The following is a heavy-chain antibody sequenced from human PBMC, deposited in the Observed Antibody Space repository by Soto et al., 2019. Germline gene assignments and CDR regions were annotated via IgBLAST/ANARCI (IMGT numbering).Heavy chain of an antibody. J-gene: IGHJ4*02. CDR3: AKDRRYPRDYFHY. V-gene: IGHV3-23*01. D-gene: IGHD2-2*01. CDR1: GFTFSSSA. CDR2: VSANGQGI. Sequence: PGGSLRLSCAASGFTFSSSAISWVRQAPGKGLEWVSAVSANGQGIYYADSVRGRFTISRDNSKNTVFLHMDSLSAEDTVVYYCAKDRRYPRDYFHYWGQGTLVTVSS.